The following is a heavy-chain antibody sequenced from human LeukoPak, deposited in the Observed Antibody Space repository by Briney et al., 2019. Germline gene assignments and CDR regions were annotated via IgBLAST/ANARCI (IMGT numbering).Heavy chain of an antibody. Sequence: ASVKVSCKASGYTFTSYGISWVRQAPGQGLEWMGWISAYNGNTNYAQKLQGRATMTTDTSTSTAYMELRSLRSDDTAVYYCARGMSDYGGNSDHDAFDIWGQGTMVTVSS. V-gene: IGHV1-18*01. D-gene: IGHD4-23*01. CDR2: ISAYNGNT. CDR1: GYTFTSYG. J-gene: IGHJ3*02. CDR3: ARGMSDYGGNSDHDAFDI.